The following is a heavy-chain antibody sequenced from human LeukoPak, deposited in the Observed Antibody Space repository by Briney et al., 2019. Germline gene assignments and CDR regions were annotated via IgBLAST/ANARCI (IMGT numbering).Heavy chain of an antibody. Sequence: PSQTLSLTCTVSGGSISSGSYYWSWIRQPPGKGLEWIGEINHSGSTNYNPSLKSRVTISVDTSKNQFSLKLSSVTAADTAVYYCASLGAWDFDYWGQGTLVTVSS. D-gene: IGHD3-16*01. J-gene: IGHJ4*02. CDR1: GGSISSGSYY. CDR2: INHSGST. V-gene: IGHV4-39*07. CDR3: ASLGAWDFDY.